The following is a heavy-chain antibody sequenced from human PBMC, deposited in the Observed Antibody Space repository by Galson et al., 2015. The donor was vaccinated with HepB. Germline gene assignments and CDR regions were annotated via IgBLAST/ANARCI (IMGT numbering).Heavy chain of an antibody. CDR2: INAGNGNT. J-gene: IGHJ6*02. Sequence: SVKVSCKASGYTFTSYDMHWVRQAPGQRLEWMGWINAGNGNTKYSQKFQGRVTITRDTSASTAYMELSSLRSEDTAVYYCARGGSGSYYPYYYYYGMDVWGQGTTVTVSS. V-gene: IGHV1-3*01. D-gene: IGHD3-10*01. CDR1: GYTFTSYD. CDR3: ARGGSGSYYPYYYYYGMDV.